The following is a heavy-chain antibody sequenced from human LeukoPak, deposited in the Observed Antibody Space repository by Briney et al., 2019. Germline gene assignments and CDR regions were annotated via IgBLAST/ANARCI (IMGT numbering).Heavy chain of an antibody. Sequence: GESLRLSCAASGFTFSSYWMHWVRQAPGKGLVWVSRINYDGSSTSYADSVKSRFTTSRDNAENTVYLQMNSLRADDTAVYYCARIPGGSGSLYDYWGQGTLVIVSS. CDR3: ARIPGGSGSLYDY. J-gene: IGHJ4*02. V-gene: IGHV3-74*01. CDR2: INYDGSST. CDR1: GFTFSSYW. D-gene: IGHD3-10*01.